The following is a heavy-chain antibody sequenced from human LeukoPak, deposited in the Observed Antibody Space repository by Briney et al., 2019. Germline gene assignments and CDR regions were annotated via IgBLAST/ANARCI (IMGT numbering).Heavy chain of an antibody. J-gene: IGHJ4*02. Sequence: PGGSLRLSCAASGFTFRNHAMHWVRQAPGKGLEWVAVIAHDGSRQYYADSVKGRFTISRDDPKNTLYLQMNSLRLEDTAVYYCARGSWGWLRLGSGPFDYWGQGTLVTVSS. CDR3: ARGSWGWLRLGSGPFDY. D-gene: IGHD5-12*01. V-gene: IGHV3-30-3*01. CDR1: GFTFRNHA. CDR2: IAHDGSRQ.